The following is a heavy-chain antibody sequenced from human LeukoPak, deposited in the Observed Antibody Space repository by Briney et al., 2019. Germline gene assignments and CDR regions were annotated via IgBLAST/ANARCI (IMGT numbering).Heavy chain of an antibody. CDR1: GFTVSANY. D-gene: IGHD3-10*01. Sequence: GGSLRLSCAASGFTVSANYMSWVRQAPGKGLEWVSVIYSGGNTYYADSVKGRFTISRDNSKNTLYLQMNSLRAEDTAVYYCARSLGAARGFDYWGQGTLVTVSS. CDR3: ARSLGAARGFDY. CDR2: IYSGGNT. V-gene: IGHV3-66*01. J-gene: IGHJ4*02.